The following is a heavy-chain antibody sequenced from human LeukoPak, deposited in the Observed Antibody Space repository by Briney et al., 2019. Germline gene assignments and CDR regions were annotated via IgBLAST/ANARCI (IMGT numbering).Heavy chain of an antibody. CDR3: ARVVKAIQLWLDY. J-gene: IGHJ4*02. CDR2: INAGNGNT. V-gene: IGHV1-3*01. Sequence: ASVKVSCKASGYTFTSYAMHWVRQAPGQRLEWMGWINAGNGNTKYSQKFQGRVTITRDTSASTAYMELSSLRSEDAAVYYCARVVKAIQLWLDYWGQGTLVTVSS. CDR1: GYTFTSYA. D-gene: IGHD5-18*01.